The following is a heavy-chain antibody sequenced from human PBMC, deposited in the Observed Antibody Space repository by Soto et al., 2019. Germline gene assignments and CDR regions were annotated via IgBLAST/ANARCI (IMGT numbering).Heavy chain of an antibody. D-gene: IGHD6-19*01. CDR1: GGSLSSSNW. CDR3: ARVGRLAVAGIGGDYFDY. Sequence: ASETLSLTCAVSGGSLSSSNWWRWGRQPPGKGLEWIGEIYHSGSTNYNPSLKSRVTISVDKSKNQFSLKLSSVTAADTAVYYCARVGRLAVAGIGGDYFDYWGQGTLVTVSS. V-gene: IGHV4-4*02. CDR2: IYHSGST. J-gene: IGHJ4*02.